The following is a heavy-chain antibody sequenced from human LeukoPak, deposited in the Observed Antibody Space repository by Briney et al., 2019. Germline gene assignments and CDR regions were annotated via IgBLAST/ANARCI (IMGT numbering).Heavy chain of an antibody. CDR1: GGSISSYY. D-gene: IGHD1-26*01. CDR2: IYYSGST. Sequence: PSETLSLTCTVSGGSISSYYWSWIRQPPGKGLEWIGYIYYSGSTNYNPSLKSRVTTSVDTSKNQFSLKLSSVTAADTAVYYCARTSGSYYGFDYWGQGTLVTVSS. CDR3: ARTSGSYYGFDY. J-gene: IGHJ4*02. V-gene: IGHV4-59*01.